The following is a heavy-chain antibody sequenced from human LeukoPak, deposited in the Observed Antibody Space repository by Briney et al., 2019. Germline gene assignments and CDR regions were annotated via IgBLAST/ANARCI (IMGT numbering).Heavy chain of an antibody. CDR3: ARSAYFDWLLDPYGMDV. Sequence: SETLSLTCAVYGGSFSGYYWSWIRQPPGKGLEWIGEINHSGSTNYNPSLKSRVTISVDTSKNQFSLKLSSVTAADTAVYYCARSAYFDWLLDPYGMDVWGQGTTVTVSS. V-gene: IGHV4-34*01. D-gene: IGHD3-9*01. CDR2: INHSGST. CDR1: GGSFSGYY. J-gene: IGHJ6*02.